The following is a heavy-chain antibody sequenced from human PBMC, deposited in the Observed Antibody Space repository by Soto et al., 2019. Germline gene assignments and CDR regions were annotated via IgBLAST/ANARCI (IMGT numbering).Heavy chain of an antibody. CDR3: ASDYYDSSGYYPLGY. CDR2: ISYDGSNK. D-gene: IGHD3-22*01. CDR1: GFTFSSYA. J-gene: IGHJ4*02. Sequence: PGGSLRLSCAASGFTFSSYAMHWVRQAPGKGLEWVAVISYDGSNKYYADSVKGRFTISRDNSKNTLYLQMNSLRAEDTAVYYCASDYYDSSGYYPLGYWGQGTLVTAPQ. V-gene: IGHV3-30-3*01.